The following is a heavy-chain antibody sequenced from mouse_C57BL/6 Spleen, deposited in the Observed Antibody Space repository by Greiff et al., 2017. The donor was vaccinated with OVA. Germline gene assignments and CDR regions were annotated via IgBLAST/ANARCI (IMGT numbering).Heavy chain of an antibody. J-gene: IGHJ3*01. CDR3: ARGGAD. Sequence: VQLQESGPELVKPGASVKISCKASGYAFSSSWMNWVKQRPGKGLEWIGRIYPGDGDTNYNGKFKGKATLTADKSSSTAYMQLSSLTSEDSAVYFCARGGADWGQGTLVTVSA. V-gene: IGHV1-82*01. CDR1: GYAFSSSW. CDR2: IYPGDGDT.